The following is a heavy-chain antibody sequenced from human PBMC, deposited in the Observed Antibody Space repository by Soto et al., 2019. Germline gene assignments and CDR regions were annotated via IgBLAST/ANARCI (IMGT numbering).Heavy chain of an antibody. Sequence: PSETLSLTCAVYGGSFSGYYWSWIRQPPGKGLEWIREINHSGSTNYNPSHKSRVTISVDTSKNQFSLKLSSVTAADTAVYYCARAINSSGWSFYYYYGMDVWGQGTTVTVSS. J-gene: IGHJ6*02. V-gene: IGHV4-34*01. D-gene: IGHD6-19*01. CDR3: ARAINSSGWSFYYYYGMDV. CDR1: GGSFSGYY. CDR2: INHSGST.